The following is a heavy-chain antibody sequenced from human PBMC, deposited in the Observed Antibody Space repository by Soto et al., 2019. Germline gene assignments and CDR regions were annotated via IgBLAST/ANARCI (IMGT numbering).Heavy chain of an antibody. J-gene: IGHJ4*02. D-gene: IGHD6-19*01. CDR2: IIPLFGTT. CDR1: GGTFNTYG. V-gene: IGHV1-69*01. CDR3: ARGGELAGWMPFDS. Sequence: QVHLVQSGAEVKKRGSSVKVSCRASGGTFNTYGFNWVRQAPGQGIAWMGGIIPLFGTTTYAKNVQGRVTITADQSTTTAYMEMSVLTSEDTAVYFCARGGELAGWMPFDSWGQGTLVTVSS.